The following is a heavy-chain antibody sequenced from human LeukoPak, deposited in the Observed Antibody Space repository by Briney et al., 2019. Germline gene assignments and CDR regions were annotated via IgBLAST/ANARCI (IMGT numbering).Heavy chain of an antibody. Sequence: GSLRLSCAASGFTFSSYSMNWARQAPGKGLEWVSYISSSSSTIYYADSVKGRFTISRDNAKNSLYLQMNSLRAEDTAVYYCASPGVRYYYGMDVWGQGTTVTVSS. CDR3: ASPGVRYYYGMDV. D-gene: IGHD3-10*01. CDR1: GFTFSSYS. J-gene: IGHJ6*02. CDR2: ISSSSSTI. V-gene: IGHV3-48*04.